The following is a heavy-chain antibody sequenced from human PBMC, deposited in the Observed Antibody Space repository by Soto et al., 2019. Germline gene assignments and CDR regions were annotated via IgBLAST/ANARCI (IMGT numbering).Heavy chain of an antibody. CDR1: GGSFNDYY. Sequence: SETLSLTCAVYGGSFNDYYWSWIRQPPGKGLEWIGEINHSGSTNYNPSLKSRVTISVDTSKNQFSLKLSSVTAADTAVYYCAGGKHAAIVMWSFDYWGQGTLVTVSS. V-gene: IGHV4-34*01. J-gene: IGHJ4*02. D-gene: IGHD5-18*01. CDR2: INHSGST. CDR3: AGGKHAAIVMWSFDY.